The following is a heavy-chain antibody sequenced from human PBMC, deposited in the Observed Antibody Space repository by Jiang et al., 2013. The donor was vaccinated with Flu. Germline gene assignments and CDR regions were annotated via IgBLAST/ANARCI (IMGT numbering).Heavy chain of an antibody. Sequence: YWSWIRQPHGKGRGVDWVYLLQWEHQLQPSLKSRVTISVDTSKNQFSLKLSSVTAADTAVYYCARLSLSVAGTGESDYWGQGTLVTVSS. D-gene: IGHD6-19*01. CDR3: ARLSLSVAGTGESDY. CDR2: LLQWEH. CDR1: Y. V-gene: IGHV4-59*08. J-gene: IGHJ4*02.